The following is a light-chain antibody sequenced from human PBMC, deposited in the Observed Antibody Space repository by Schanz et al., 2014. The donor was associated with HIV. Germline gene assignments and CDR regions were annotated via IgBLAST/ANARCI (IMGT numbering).Light chain of an antibody. J-gene: IGKJ2*01. Sequence: DIQMTQSPSTLSASVGDRITITCRASQSISGRLAWYQQKPGRAPNVLIYQGSTLETGVPSRFSGSGSGTEFTLTISSLQPADFATYYCQQYDSYPYTFGQGTKLEIK. CDR2: QGS. V-gene: IGKV1-5*03. CDR1: QSISGR. CDR3: QQYDSYPYT.